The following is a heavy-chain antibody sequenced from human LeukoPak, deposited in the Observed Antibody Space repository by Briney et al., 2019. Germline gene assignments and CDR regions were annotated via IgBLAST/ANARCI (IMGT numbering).Heavy chain of an antibody. CDR1: GFTFSSYW. CDR3: AKAGRRDSVFDY. CDR2: IKQDEREK. V-gene: IGHV3-7*04. D-gene: IGHD3-10*01. J-gene: IGHJ4*02. Sequence: GGSLRLSCAASGFTFSSYWMSWVRQAPGKGLEWVANIKQDEREKHYVDSVKGRFTISRDNAKNSLYLQMNILRADDTAVYYCAKAGRRDSVFDYWGQGSLVTVSS.